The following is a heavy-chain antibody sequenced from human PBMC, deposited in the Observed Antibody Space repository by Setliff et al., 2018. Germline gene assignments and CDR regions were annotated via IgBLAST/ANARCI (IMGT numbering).Heavy chain of an antibody. CDR2: ISAYTGNT. D-gene: IGHD2-8*01. CDR3: SRLVRYCTTTTCQRASGAEF. Sequence: GASVKVSCKASGYAFTNYGINWVRQAPGQGLEWMGWISAYTGNTNYAQKLQGRVSMTTDTSTNTAYMELRSLTSDDTAVYYCSRLVRYCTTTTCQRASGAEFWGQGTLVTVSS. J-gene: IGHJ4*02. V-gene: IGHV1-18*01. CDR1: GYAFTNYG.